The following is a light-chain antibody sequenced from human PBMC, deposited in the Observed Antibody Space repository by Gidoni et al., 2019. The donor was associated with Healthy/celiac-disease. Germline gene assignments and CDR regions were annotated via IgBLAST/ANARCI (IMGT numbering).Light chain of an antibody. CDR2: RKN. CDR3: AAWDDSLSGSYV. V-gene: IGLV1-47*01. J-gene: IGLJ1*01. CDR1: SSNIGSNY. Sequence: QSVLTQPPSASGTPGQRVTISCSGSSSNIGSNYVYWYQHRPGTAPKLLIYRKNQRPSGVPDRFSGSKSGTSASLASSGLRSEDEADYYCAAWDDSLSGSYVFGTGTKVTVL.